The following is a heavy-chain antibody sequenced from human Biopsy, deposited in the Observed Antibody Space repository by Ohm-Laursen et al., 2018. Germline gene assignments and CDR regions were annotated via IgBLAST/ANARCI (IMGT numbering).Heavy chain of an antibody. Sequence: GSSVKVSCKASGDTFSRSAFFWVRQAPEQGLVYLGRIIPIVGITNHAQTFQGRITLTAVKSTFMVYMELSRLRSDDTAIYYCARGGSGSGYYGMDVWGQGATVSVSS. D-gene: IGHD3-10*01. CDR2: IIPIVGIT. CDR3: ARGGSGSGYYGMDV. J-gene: IGHJ6*02. V-gene: IGHV1-69*04. CDR1: GDTFSRSA.